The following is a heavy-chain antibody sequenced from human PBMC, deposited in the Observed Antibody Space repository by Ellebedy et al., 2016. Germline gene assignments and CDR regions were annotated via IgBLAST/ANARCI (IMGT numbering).Heavy chain of an antibody. CDR1: GASISSYY. J-gene: IGHJ4*02. CDR3: ASERGGGDSANGEFDY. V-gene: IGHV4-59*01. D-gene: IGHD3-10*01. CDR2: FYYIGNT. Sequence: SETLSLTCTLSGASISSYYWSWIRQPPGKGLEWIGYFYYIGNTNYNPPLKSRVTISVDTSKNQLSLKLTSVTAAATAVDYCASERGGGDSANGEFDYWGQGTLVTVSS.